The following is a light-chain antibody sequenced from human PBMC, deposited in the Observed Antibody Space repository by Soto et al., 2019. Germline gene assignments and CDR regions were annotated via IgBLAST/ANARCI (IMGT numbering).Light chain of an antibody. CDR1: QSLMNSNGYNY. CDR2: LGS. J-gene: IGKJ3*01. Sequence: DIVMTQSPLSLPVTPGEPASISCRSSQSLMNSNGYNYLDWYLQKPGQSPQLLIYLGSNRASGVPDRFSGSGSGKDFTLKISRVEAEDVGVYYCMQGLQAPRITFGPGTKVDIK. V-gene: IGKV2-28*01. CDR3: MQGLQAPRIT.